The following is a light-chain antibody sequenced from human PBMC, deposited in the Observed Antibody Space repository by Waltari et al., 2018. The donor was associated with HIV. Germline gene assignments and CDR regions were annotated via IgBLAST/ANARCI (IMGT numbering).Light chain of an antibody. CDR3: QQRAGWPPT. CDR1: QRVDVF. CDR2: NGS. Sequence: VLTQSPANLSLSPGERATLSCRASQRVDVFLGWFQQKAVQAPRLVVYNGSKRATGIPASVTGSGAGTDFTLTIASLEPEDFAFYFCQQRAGWPPTFGGGTKLEIK. V-gene: IGKV3-11*01. J-gene: IGKJ4*01.